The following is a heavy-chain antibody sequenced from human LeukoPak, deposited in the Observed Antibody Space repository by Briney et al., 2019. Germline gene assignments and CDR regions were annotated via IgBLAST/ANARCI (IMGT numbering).Heavy chain of an antibody. CDR1: GFTFSSYA. D-gene: IGHD3-22*01. Sequence: PGESLILSCAASGFTFSSYAMHWVRQAPGKGLEWVAVISYDGSNKYYADSVKGRFTISRDNSKNTLYLQMNSLRAEDTAVYYCAKAGLLFNYYDSRAFFDYWGQGTLVTVSS. CDR2: ISYDGSNK. J-gene: IGHJ4*02. V-gene: IGHV3-30-3*01. CDR3: AKAGLLFNYYDSRAFFDY.